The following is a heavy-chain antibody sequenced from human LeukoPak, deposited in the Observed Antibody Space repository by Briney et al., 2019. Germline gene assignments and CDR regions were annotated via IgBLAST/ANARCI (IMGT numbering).Heavy chain of an antibody. V-gene: IGHV3-23*01. D-gene: IGHD2-2*01. CDR2: ISGSGAST. CDR3: AKAGEDIVVVPAGYFDY. CDR1: GFTFSNYG. J-gene: IGHJ4*02. Sequence: SGGFLRLSCAASGFTFSNYGLSWVRQAPGKGLEWISAISGSGASTYYADSVKGRFTISRDNSKNTLYLQMNSLRAEDTADYYCAKAGEDIVVVPAGYFDYWGQGTLVIVTS.